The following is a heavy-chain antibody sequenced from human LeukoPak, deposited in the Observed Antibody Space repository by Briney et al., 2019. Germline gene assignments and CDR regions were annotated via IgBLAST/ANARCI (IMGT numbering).Heavy chain of an antibody. Sequence: GGSLRLSCAASGFTFSSYSMNWVRQAPGKGLEWVSSISSSSSYIYYADSVKGRFTISRDNAKNSLCLQMNSLRAEDTAVYYCARGYSYGYGGGNDFDYWGQGTLVTVSS. D-gene: IGHD5-18*01. V-gene: IGHV3-21*01. CDR3: ARGYSYGYGGGNDFDY. CDR2: ISSSSSYI. CDR1: GFTFSSYS. J-gene: IGHJ4*02.